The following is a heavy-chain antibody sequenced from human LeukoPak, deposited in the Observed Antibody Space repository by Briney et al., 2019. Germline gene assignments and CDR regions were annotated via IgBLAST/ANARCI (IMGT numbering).Heavy chain of an antibody. Sequence: PSETLSLTCIVSGGSISSSSYYWGWIRQPPGKGLEWIGSIYYSGGTYYNPSLKSRVTISVDTSKNQFSLKLSSVTAADTAVYYCARRISGRYCSGGSCYPRLYYFDYWGQGTLVTVSS. CDR1: GGSISSSSYY. V-gene: IGHV4-39*01. CDR3: ARRISGRYCSGGSCYPRLYYFDY. J-gene: IGHJ4*02. D-gene: IGHD2-15*01. CDR2: IYYSGGT.